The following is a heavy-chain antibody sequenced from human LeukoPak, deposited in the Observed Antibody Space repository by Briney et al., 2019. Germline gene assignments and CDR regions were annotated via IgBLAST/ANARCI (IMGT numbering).Heavy chain of an antibody. CDR1: GYTFTGYY. V-gene: IGHV1-2*06. CDR2: INPNSGGT. J-gene: IGHJ4*02. CDR3: ARDGSEYSSGWYVDY. D-gene: IGHD6-19*01. Sequence: GASVKVSCKASGYTFTGYYMHWVRQAPGQGLEWMGRINPNSGGTNYAQKFQGRVTMTRDTSISTAYMELSRLRSDDTAVYYCARDGSEYSSGWYVDYWGQRTLVTVSS.